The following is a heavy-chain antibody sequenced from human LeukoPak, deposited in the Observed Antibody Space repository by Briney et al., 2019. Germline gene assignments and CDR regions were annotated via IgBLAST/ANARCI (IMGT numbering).Heavy chain of an antibody. CDR2: IYYSGST. CDR1: GGSFSYYY. V-gene: IGHV4-39*01. D-gene: IGHD1-7*01. J-gene: IGHJ4*02. CDR3: ARQVVWKYSWS. Sequence: PSETLSLTCAVYGGSFSYYYWGWIRQPPGKGLEWIGSIYYSGSTYYNPSLKSRVTISLRTSKNQFSLKLSSMTAADTDVYYCARQVVWKYSWSRGQGTLVTVSS.